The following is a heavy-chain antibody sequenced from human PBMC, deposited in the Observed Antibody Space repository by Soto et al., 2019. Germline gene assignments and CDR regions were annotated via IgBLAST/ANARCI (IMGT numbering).Heavy chain of an antibody. CDR1: GFSLSSSGVG. V-gene: IGHV2-5*02. D-gene: IGHD2-15*01. CDR2: IYWDYDK. CDR3: ARLVVAGITYCFDS. Sequence: QSTLKESGPTLVKPTQTRTLTCTFSGFSLSSSGVGVGWIRQPPGKALEWLTFIYWDYDKHYSPSLKSRLTITQDTSKTQVVLTLTNMDPVDTATYFCARLVVAGITYCFDSWGQGTLLTVSS. J-gene: IGHJ4*02.